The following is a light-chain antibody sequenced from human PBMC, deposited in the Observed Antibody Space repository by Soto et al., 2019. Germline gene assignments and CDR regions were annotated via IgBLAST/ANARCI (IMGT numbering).Light chain of an antibody. CDR3: RQHNSYPWT. CDR2: AAS. J-gene: IGKJ1*01. CDR1: QGISSY. V-gene: IGKV1-17*01. Sequence: DLQMTQSPSYASASVGDRVTITCRASQGISSYLAWYQQKPGRAPKRLIYAASSLQSGVPSRFSGSGSGTEFTLTISSLQPEDVATYYCRQHNSYPWTFGQGTKVDI.